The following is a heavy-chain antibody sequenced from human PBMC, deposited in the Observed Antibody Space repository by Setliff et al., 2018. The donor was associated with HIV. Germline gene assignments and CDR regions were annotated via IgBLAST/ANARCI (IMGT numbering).Heavy chain of an antibody. CDR2: IYHSGTT. CDR3: ARRPYYFDS. Sequence: NPSETLSLTCTVSGGSIISTRYYWGRMRQTPGKGLEWIGRIYHSGTTYYNPSLKSRVTISVDTSKNQFSLKLSSVTAADTAVYYCARRPYYFDSWGQGTLVTVSS. J-gene: IGHJ4*02. V-gene: IGHV4-39*01. CDR1: GGSIISTRYY.